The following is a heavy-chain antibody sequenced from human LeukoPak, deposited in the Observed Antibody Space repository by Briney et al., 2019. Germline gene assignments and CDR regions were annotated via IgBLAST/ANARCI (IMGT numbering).Heavy chain of an antibody. CDR3: ARGGFCGGGCYWANYYGMDV. D-gene: IGHD2-15*01. J-gene: IGHJ6*04. Sequence: ASVKVSFKASGGPFSSYAISWVRQAPGQGLEWMGGIIPIFGTANYAQKFQGRVTITADESTSTAYMELSSLRSEDTAVYYCARGGFCGGGCYWANYYGMDVWGKGTTVTVSS. CDR2: IIPIFGTA. V-gene: IGHV1-69*01. CDR1: GGPFSSYA.